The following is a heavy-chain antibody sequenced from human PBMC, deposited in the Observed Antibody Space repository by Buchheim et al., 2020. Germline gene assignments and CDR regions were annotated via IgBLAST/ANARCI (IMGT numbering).Heavy chain of an antibody. D-gene: IGHD1-26*01. V-gene: IGHV3-23*01. Sequence: EVQLLESGGDLVQPGESLRLSCAASGLTFRNYAMSWVRQAPGKGLEWVSSISGSGASTYYADSVKGRFTISRDNSQNTLYLQMNSLRAEDTAFYYCAKDSYFDVLMSTDAFDIWGHGT. J-gene: IGHJ3*02. CDR2: ISGSGAST. CDR1: GLTFRNYA. CDR3: AKDSYFDVLMSTDAFDI.